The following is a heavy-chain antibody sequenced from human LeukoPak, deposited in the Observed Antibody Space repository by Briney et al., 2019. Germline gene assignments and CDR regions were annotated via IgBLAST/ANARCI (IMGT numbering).Heavy chain of an antibody. CDR3: ARTLYCSSTSCYVTAFDP. J-gene: IGHJ5*02. D-gene: IGHD2-2*01. Sequence: HGSSVKVTCKASGGTFSSYAISWVRQAPGQGLEWMGGIIPIFVTANYAQKFQGRVTITADESTSTAYMELSSLRSEDTAVYYCARTLYCSSTSCYVTAFDPWGQGTLVTVSS. CDR1: GGTFSSYA. CDR2: IIPIFVTA. V-gene: IGHV1-69*01.